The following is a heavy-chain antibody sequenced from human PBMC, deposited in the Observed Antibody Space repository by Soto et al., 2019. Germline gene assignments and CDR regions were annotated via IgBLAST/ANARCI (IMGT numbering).Heavy chain of an antibody. CDR3: ARLGGAGYSSGWFSP. D-gene: IGHD6-19*01. Sequence: QLQLQESGPGLVKPAETLSLTCSVSGGSIITVSYYWAWIRQAPGKGLEWIGSVDSSGESQYNPSLKSRVTLSVETSKNKFSLNLRSVTATDTAVYFCARLGGAGYSSGWFSPWGQGTLVTVPS. CDR1: GGSIITVSYY. CDR2: VDSSGES. J-gene: IGHJ5*02. V-gene: IGHV4-39*01.